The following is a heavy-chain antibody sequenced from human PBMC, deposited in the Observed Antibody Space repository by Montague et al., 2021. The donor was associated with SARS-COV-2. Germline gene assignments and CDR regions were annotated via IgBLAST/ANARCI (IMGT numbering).Heavy chain of an antibody. CDR3: ARGTTYNTGIYYDAFDV. CDR1: GFALNSYW. Sequence: SLRLSCAASGFALNSYWMTWVRQAPGKGLEWVANINRDRSVKHFVDSVEGRFTISRDNAKNSLYLLMNSLRLEDTAVYYCARGTTYNTGIYYDAFDVWGQGTMVTVSS. J-gene: IGHJ3*01. D-gene: IGHD1-26*01. V-gene: IGHV3-7*03. CDR2: INRDRSVK.